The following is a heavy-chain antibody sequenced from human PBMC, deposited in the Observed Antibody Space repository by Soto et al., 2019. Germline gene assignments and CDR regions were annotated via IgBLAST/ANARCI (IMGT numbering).Heavy chain of an antibody. CDR3: ARHVVESLSFGDRGHQFDY. CDR2: FYYTGIT. CDR1: GGSISNYY. D-gene: IGHD3-10*01. Sequence: SETLSLTCTVSGGSISNYYWSWIRQPPGKGLEWIGYFYYTGITNYNPSLKSRISMSVDTSKNQFSLKLSSVTAADTAVYYCARHVVESLSFGDRGHQFDYWGHGTLVPVSA. J-gene: IGHJ4*01. V-gene: IGHV4-59*08.